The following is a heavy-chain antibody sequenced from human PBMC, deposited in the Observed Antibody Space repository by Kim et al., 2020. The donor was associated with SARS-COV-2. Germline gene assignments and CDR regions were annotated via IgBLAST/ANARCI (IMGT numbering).Heavy chain of an antibody. V-gene: IGHV3-30*01. J-gene: IGHJ3*02. CDR3: ASNVVVVAAGAFDI. D-gene: IGHD2-15*01. Sequence: ADSVKGRFTISRDNSKNTLYLQMNSLRAEDTAVYYCASNVVVVAAGAFDIWGQGTMVTVSS.